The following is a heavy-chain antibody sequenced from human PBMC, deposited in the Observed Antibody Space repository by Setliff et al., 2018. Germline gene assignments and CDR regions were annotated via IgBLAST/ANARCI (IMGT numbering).Heavy chain of an antibody. Sequence: ASETLSLTCTVSGDSISTNSYYWGWIRQPPRKGLEWIGSIHYSGSTYYNPSLKSRVTISVDTSKNQFSLKLSSVTAADTAVYYCARVGFLYYDILTGYPTYFDYWGQGTLVTVSS. CDR3: ARVGFLYYDILTGYPTYFDY. D-gene: IGHD3-9*01. J-gene: IGHJ4*02. CDR2: IHYSGST. CDR1: GDSISTNSYY. V-gene: IGHV4-39*01.